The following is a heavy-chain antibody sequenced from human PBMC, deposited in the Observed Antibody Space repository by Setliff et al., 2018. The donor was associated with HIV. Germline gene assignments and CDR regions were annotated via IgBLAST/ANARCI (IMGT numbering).Heavy chain of an antibody. D-gene: IGHD6-19*01. CDR1: GYTFTSYG. CDR2: ISVYNGDT. Sequence: ASVKVSCKASGYTFTSYGISWVRQAPGQGLEWMGWISVYNGDTKYAQKLQDRVTMTIDTATRTAYMEVRSLRSDDTAVYYCAREPSGWYSKDNWFDPWGQGTLVTVSS. CDR3: AREPSGWYSKDNWFDP. V-gene: IGHV1-18*01. J-gene: IGHJ5*02.